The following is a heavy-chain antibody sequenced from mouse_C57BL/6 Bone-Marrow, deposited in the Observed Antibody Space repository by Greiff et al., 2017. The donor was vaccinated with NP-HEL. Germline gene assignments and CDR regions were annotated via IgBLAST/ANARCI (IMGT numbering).Heavy chain of an antibody. CDR1: GYTFTGYW. Sequence: QVQLKQSGAELMKPGASVKLSCKATGYTFTGYWIEWVKQRPGHGLEWIGEILPCSGSTNYNEKFKGKATLTADTSSNTAYMQLSSLTSEDSAIYYCARWRVRRGHYFDYWGQGTTVTVSA. CDR3: ARWRVRRGHYFDY. CDR2: ILPCSGST. V-gene: IGHV1-9*01. J-gene: IGHJ2*01. D-gene: IGHD2-5*01.